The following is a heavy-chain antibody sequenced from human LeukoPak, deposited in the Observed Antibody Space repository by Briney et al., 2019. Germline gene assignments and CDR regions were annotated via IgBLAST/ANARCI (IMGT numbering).Heavy chain of an antibody. V-gene: IGHV3-23*01. D-gene: IGHD6-13*01. CDR3: AKDPAAAGTAEYFQH. CDR1: GLTFSSYA. CDR2: ISGSGGST. J-gene: IGHJ1*01. Sequence: GGSLRLSCAASGLTFSSYAMTWVRQAPGQGLEWVSVISGSGGSTYYADSVKGRFTISRDNSKNTLYLQMDSLRTEDAAVYYCAKDPAAAGTAEYFQHWGQGTLVTVSS.